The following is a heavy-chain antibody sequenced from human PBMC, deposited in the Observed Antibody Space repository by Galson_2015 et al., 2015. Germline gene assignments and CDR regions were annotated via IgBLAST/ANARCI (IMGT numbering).Heavy chain of an antibody. CDR2: INSSSSYI. V-gene: IGHV3-21*06. CDR3: ARDLVDTTVVLIHYYYCMDV. D-gene: IGHD5-18*01. CDR1: GFTFSSYS. J-gene: IGHJ6*02. Sequence: SLRLSCAASGFTFSSYSMNWVRQAPGKGLEWVSSINSSSSYIYYADSVKGRFIISRDNAKNSLYLQMNSLRAEDTAVYYCARDLVDTTVVLIHYYYCMDVWGQGTTVTVSS.